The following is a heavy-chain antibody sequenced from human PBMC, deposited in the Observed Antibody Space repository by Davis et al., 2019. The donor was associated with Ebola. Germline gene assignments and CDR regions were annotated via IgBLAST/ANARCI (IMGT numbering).Heavy chain of an antibody. J-gene: IGHJ6*02. V-gene: IGHV3-11*01. D-gene: IGHD2-15*01. CDR3: ARVSCSGGSCYDYYGMDV. CDR2: ISSSGSTL. Sequence: GGSLRLSCAASGFTFSDYYMSWIRQAPGKGLEWVSYISSSGSTLYYADSVKGRFTISRDNAKNSLYLQMNSLRAEDTAVYYCARVSCSGGSCYDYYGMDVWGQGTTVTVSS. CDR1: GFTFSDYY.